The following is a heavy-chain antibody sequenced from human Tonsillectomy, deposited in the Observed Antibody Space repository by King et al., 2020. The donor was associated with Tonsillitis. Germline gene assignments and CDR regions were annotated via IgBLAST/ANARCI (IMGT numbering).Heavy chain of an antibody. Sequence: QLQESGPGLVKPSETLSLTCTVSGGSISSYYWSWLRQPPGKGLEWIGYIYYSGSTNYNPSLKSRVTISVDTSKNQFSLKLSSVTAADTAVYYCARSSGRRFGELSRVRTPGAFDIWGQGTMVTVSS. CDR3: ARSSGRRFGELSRVRTPGAFDI. V-gene: IGHV4-59*01. CDR1: GGSISSYY. D-gene: IGHD3-10*01. CDR2: IYYSGST. J-gene: IGHJ3*02.